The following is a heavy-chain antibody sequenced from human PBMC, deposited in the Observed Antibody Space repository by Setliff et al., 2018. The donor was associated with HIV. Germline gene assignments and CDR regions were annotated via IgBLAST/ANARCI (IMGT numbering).Heavy chain of an antibody. D-gene: IGHD2-2*01. V-gene: IGHV4-4*09. J-gene: IGHJ5*01. CDR2: IYGGGST. CDR3: ARRAVQDGSVTSSNWFES. Sequence: PSETLSLTCAVSGDSIGTYSWHWIRQPPGKGLEWIGYIYGGGSTGYNPSLTSRVTMSADTPNNRFALELSSVTAADTAVYYCARRAVQDGSVTSSNWFESWGQGTLVTVSS. CDR1: GDSIGTYS.